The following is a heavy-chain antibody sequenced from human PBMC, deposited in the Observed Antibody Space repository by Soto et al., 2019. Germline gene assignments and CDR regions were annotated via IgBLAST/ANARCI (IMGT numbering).Heavy chain of an antibody. CDR2: IYYSGST. CDR1: GGSISSGGYY. D-gene: IGHD2-2*01. Sequence: PSETLSLTCTVSGGSISSGGYYWSWIRQHPGKGLEWIGYIYYSGSTYYNPSLKSRVTISVDTSKNQFSLKLSSVTAADTAVYYCARENIVVVPAAIGYYYYYMXVWGKGTTVTVS. V-gene: IGHV4-31*03. J-gene: IGHJ6*03. CDR3: ARENIVVVPAAIGYYYYYMXV.